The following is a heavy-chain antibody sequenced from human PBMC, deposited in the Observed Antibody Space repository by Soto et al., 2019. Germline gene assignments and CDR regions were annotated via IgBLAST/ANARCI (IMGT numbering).Heavy chain of an antibody. CDR2: IIPIFGTA. CDR1: GGTFSSYA. Sequence: SVKVSCKASGGTFSSYAISWVRQAPGQGXEWMGGIIPIFGTANYAQKFQGRVTITADESTSTAYMELSSLRSEDTAVYYCARDRYCSSTSCWDYYYYYGMDVWGQGTTVTVSS. CDR3: ARDRYCSSTSCWDYYYYYGMDV. J-gene: IGHJ6*02. V-gene: IGHV1-69*13. D-gene: IGHD2-2*01.